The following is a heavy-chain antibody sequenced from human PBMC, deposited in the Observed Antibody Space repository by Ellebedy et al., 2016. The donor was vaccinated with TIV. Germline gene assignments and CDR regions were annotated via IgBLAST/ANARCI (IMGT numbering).Heavy chain of an antibody. Sequence: SETLSLTXTVSGGSISSYYWSWIRQPPGKGLEWIGYIYYSGSTNYNPSLKSRVTISVDTSKNQFSLKLSSVTAADTAVYYCARKGRVVVTAIRGGRYFDLWGRGTLVTVSS. CDR1: GGSISSYY. CDR3: ARKGRVVVTAIRGGRYFDL. V-gene: IGHV4-59*12. CDR2: IYYSGST. D-gene: IGHD2-21*02. J-gene: IGHJ2*01.